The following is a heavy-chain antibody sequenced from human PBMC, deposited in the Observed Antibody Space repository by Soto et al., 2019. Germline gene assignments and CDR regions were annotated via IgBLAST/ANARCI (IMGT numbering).Heavy chain of an antibody. CDR1: GGSISSGDYY. D-gene: IGHD3-22*01. Sequence: SETLSLTCTVSGGSISSGDYYWSWIRQPPGKGLEWIGYIYYSGSTYYNPSLKSRVTISVDTSKNQFSLKLSSVTAADTAVYYCAKDTYYHDSSGFYVFDYWGQGTPVTVSS. CDR2: IYYSGST. V-gene: IGHV4-30-4*01. CDR3: AKDTYYHDSSGFYVFDY. J-gene: IGHJ4*02.